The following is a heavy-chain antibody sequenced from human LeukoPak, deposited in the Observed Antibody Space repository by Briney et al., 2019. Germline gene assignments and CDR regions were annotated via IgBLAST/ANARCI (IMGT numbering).Heavy chain of an antibody. V-gene: IGHV3-53*01. CDR1: VFTVSSNY. CDR2: ITSGGAP. J-gene: IGHJ3*01. Sequence: PGGSLRLSCAASVFTVSSNYMSCVRQAPGKGLEWGSAITSGGAPRYADSVKGRFTISRDNSKNTLYLQMNSLRAEDTSQYFCARDPNGDYIGAFEFWGRGTVVTVSS. D-gene: IGHD4-17*01. CDR3: ARDPNGDYIGAFEF.